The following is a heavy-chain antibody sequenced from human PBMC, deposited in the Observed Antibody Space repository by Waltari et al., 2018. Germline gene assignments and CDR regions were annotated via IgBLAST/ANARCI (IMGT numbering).Heavy chain of an antibody. V-gene: IGHV1-69-2*01. Sequence: EVQLVQSGAEVKKPGATVKISCKVSGYTFTDYYMQWVQQAPGKGLGWMGLVDPEDGETIYAENFQGRVTITADTSTDTAYMELSSLRSEDTAVYYCATASPDYGDQTLFDYWGQGTLVTVSS. D-gene: IGHD4-17*01. J-gene: IGHJ4*02. CDR3: ATASPDYGDQTLFDY. CDR2: VDPEDGET. CDR1: GYTFTDYY.